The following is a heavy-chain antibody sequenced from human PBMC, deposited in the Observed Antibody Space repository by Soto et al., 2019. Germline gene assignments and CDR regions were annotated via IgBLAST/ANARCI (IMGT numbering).Heavy chain of an antibody. CDR2: ISSSSSYI. V-gene: IGHV3-21*01. CDR3: ARSPHTFGGVIVPYYFDY. CDR1: GFTFSSYS. D-gene: IGHD3-16*02. J-gene: IGHJ4*02. Sequence: EVQLVESGGGLVKPGGSLRLSCAASGFTFSSYSMNWVRQAPGKGLEWVSSISSSSSYIYYADSVKGRFTISRDNAKNSLYLQMNSLRAEDTAVYYCARSPHTFGGVIVPYYFDYWGQGTLVTVSS.